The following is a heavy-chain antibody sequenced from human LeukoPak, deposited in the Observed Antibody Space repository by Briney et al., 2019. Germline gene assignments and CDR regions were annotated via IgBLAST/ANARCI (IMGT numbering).Heavy chain of an antibody. D-gene: IGHD6-13*01. Sequence: ASVKVSCKASGYTYTTDGISWVRQAPGQVLEWMGWIDTYSGKTNYAQKFQGRVTMTSDTSTSTAYMELRSLRSDDTAVYYCARDRGIAEADSFDPWGQGTLVTVSS. V-gene: IGHV1-18*01. CDR3: ARDRGIAEADSFDP. CDR2: IDTYSGKT. CDR1: GYTYTTDG. J-gene: IGHJ5*02.